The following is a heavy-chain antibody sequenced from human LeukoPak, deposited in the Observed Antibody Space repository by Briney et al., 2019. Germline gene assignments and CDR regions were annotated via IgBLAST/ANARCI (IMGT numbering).Heavy chain of an antibody. D-gene: IGHD6-13*01. V-gene: IGHV3-53*01. CDR1: GFTVSRYY. CDR3: ARGPLYSSSWYGYFDY. Sequence: GRSLRLSCAASGFTVSRYYMSWVRQAPGKGLEWVSVIYSGGSTYYADSVKGRFTLSRDNSRNTLYLQMNSLRAEDTAVYYCARGPLYSSSWYGYFDYWGQGTLVTVSS. J-gene: IGHJ4*02. CDR2: IYSGGST.